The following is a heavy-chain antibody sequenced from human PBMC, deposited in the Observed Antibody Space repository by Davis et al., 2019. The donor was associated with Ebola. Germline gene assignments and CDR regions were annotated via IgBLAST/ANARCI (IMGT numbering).Heavy chain of an antibody. CDR1: GDSVSGGSGA. D-gene: IGHD2-2*01. Sequence: HSQTLSLTCAISGDSVSGGSGAWNWLRQSPSRGLEWLGRTYYSSKWYHNYAAYVKSRITINPDTSKNQFSLQLNSVTPEDTAVYYCARGTHYAHDYWGQGTLVPVSS. CDR3: ARGTHYAHDY. J-gene: IGHJ4*02. CDR2: TYYSSKWYH. V-gene: IGHV6-1*01.